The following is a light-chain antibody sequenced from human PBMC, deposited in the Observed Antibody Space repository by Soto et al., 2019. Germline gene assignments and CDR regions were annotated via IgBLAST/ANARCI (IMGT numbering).Light chain of an antibody. CDR1: RLDVGGYNY. J-gene: IGLJ1*01. CDR3: CSYVSSKTYL. Sequence: QSVLTQPASVSGSPGQSITISCTGTRLDVGGYNYVSWYQQQPGKAPKLIIYEVTNRPSGVSDRFSGSKSDNTASLTISGLQTEDEADYYCCSYVSSKTYLFGTGTNLTVL. CDR2: EVT. V-gene: IGLV2-14*03.